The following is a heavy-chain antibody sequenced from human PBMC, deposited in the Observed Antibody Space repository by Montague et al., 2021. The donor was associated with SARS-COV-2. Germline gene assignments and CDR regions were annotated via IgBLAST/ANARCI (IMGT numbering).Heavy chain of an antibody. D-gene: IGHD3-9*01. J-gene: IGHJ4*02. V-gene: IGHV4-34*01. CDR1: GGSFSGYY. CDR3: VRHPHYDGLNGPPDF. CDR2: INHSGST. Sequence: SETLSLTCAVYGGSFSGYYCSWFSQHPGKGRQGCGEINHSGSTTYNPPPNSRVAISVDTSKNQYSLRMTSVTAADTAFYYCVRHPHYDGLNGPPDFWGQGTLVTVSS.